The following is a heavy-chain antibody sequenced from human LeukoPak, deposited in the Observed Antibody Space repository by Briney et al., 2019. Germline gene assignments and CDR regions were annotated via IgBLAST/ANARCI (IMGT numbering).Heavy chain of an antibody. V-gene: IGHV3-20*04. CDR2: INWNGGST. CDR1: GFTFDDYG. Sequence: PGGSLRLSCAASGFTFDDYGMSWVRQAPGKGLEWVSGINWNGGSTGYADSVKGRFTISRDNAKNSLYLQMNSLRAEDTAVYYCAANWNDVRSDAFDIWGQGTMVTVSS. D-gene: IGHD1-1*01. J-gene: IGHJ3*02. CDR3: AANWNDVRSDAFDI.